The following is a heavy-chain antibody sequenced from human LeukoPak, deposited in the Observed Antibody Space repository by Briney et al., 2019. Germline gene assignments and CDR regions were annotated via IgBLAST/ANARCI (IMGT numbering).Heavy chain of an antibody. Sequence: PSETLSLTCTVSGGSISRGGYYWSWIRQHPGNGLEYIGYIYYSGSIYYNPSLKSRVTISLDPSKNQCSLKLSSVTAADTAVYYCARDRGYSYGCDAFDIWGQGTMVTVSS. J-gene: IGHJ3*02. CDR3: ARDRGYSYGCDAFDI. V-gene: IGHV4-31*03. CDR2: IYYSGSI. D-gene: IGHD5-18*01. CDR1: GGSISRGGYY.